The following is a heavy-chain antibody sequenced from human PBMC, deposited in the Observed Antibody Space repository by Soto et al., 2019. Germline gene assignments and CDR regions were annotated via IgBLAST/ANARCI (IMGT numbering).Heavy chain of an antibody. J-gene: IGHJ5*02. V-gene: IGHV3-74*01. CDR2: INSDGSST. Sequence: GGSLRLSCAASGFTFSSYWMHWVRQAPGKGLVWVSRINSDGSSTSYADSVKGRFTISRDNAKNTLYLQMNSLRAEDTAVYYCAREKYQLPAVGWVPWGQGTLVTVSS. CDR3: AREKYQLPAVGWVP. CDR1: GFTFSSYW. D-gene: IGHD2-2*01.